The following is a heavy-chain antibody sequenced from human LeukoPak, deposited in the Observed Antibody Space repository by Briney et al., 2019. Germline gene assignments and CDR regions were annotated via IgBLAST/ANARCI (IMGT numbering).Heavy chain of an antibody. CDR3: ARGRSTVTYDY. V-gene: IGHV4-34*01. CDR1: GGSFSGYY. J-gene: IGHJ4*02. CDR2: INHSGST. D-gene: IGHD4-17*01. Sequence: PSETPSLTCAVYGGSFSGYYWSWIRQPPGKGLEWIGEINHSGSTNYNPSLKSRVTISVDTSKNQFSLKLSSVTAADTAVYYCARGRSTVTYDYWGQGTLVTVSS.